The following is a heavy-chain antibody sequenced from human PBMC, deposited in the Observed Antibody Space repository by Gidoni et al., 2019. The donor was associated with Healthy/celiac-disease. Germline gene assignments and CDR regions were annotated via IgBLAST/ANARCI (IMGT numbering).Heavy chain of an antibody. Sequence: QVQLVQSGAEVKKPGSSVKVSCKASGGTFSSYTISWVRQAPGQGLEWMGRIIPILGIANYAQKFQGRVTITADKSTSTAYMELSSLRSEDTAVYYCARDGPRTKGAFDIWGQGTMVTVSS. D-gene: IGHD2-2*01. CDR2: IIPILGIA. J-gene: IGHJ3*02. CDR1: GGTFSSYT. V-gene: IGHV1-69*08. CDR3: ARDGPRTKGAFDI.